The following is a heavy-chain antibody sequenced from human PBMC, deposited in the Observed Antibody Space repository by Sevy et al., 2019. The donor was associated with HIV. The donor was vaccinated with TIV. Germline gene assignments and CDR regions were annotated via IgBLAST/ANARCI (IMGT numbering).Heavy chain of an antibody. V-gene: IGHV3-7*01. Sequence: GGSLRLSCAASGFTFSSYAMSWVRQAPGKGLEWVANIRQDGSGKYYVDSVRGRFTISRDNAKNSLFLQLNSLRADDTAIYYCAKSYFGSGTSYGMDLWGRGTTVTVSS. CDR1: GFTFSSYA. D-gene: IGHD3-10*01. CDR3: AKSYFGSGTSYGMDL. CDR2: IRQDGSGK. J-gene: IGHJ6*02.